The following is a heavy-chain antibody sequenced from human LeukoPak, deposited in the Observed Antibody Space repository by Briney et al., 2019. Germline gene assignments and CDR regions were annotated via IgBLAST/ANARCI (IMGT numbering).Heavy chain of an antibody. CDR1: GFTLSSYW. CDR2: INNDGSGT. CDR3: AKDGHGDIYYYYYYMDV. D-gene: IGHD7-27*01. Sequence: GALRLSCAASGFTLSSYWMHWVRQAPGKGPVWVSRINNDGSGTTYADSVKGRFTISRDNSKNTLYLQMNSLRAEDTAVYYCAKDGHGDIYYYYYYMDVWGKGTTVTVSS. V-gene: IGHV3-74*01. J-gene: IGHJ6*03.